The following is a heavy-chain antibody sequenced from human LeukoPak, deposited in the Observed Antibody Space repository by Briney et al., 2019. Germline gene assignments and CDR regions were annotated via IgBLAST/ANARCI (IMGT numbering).Heavy chain of an antibody. J-gene: IGHJ4*02. CDR1: IFVFSEYY. Sequence: GGSLRLFCETSIFVFSEYYMHWVRLAPGKRLEWLSVITNDGSRQYYADSVKGRFTVSRDNSKSLLFLQMESLRPDDTGIYYCAKGRRTGFVDYWGQGALVTVSS. CDR3: AKGRRTGFVDY. D-gene: IGHD1-1*01. CDR2: ITNDGSRQ. V-gene: IGHV3-30*18.